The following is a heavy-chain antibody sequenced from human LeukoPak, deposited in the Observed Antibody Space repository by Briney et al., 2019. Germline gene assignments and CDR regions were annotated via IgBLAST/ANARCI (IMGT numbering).Heavy chain of an antibody. CDR1: GGSISSGGYY. CDR2: IYYSGST. V-gene: IGHV4-61*08. J-gene: IGHJ4*02. Sequence: SETLSLTCTVSGGSISSGGYYWSWIRQHRGKGLEWIGYIYYSGSTNYNPSLKSRVTISVDTSKNQFSLKLSSVTAADTAVYYCARESCSGGSCSLDYWGQGTLVTVSS. D-gene: IGHD2-15*01. CDR3: ARESCSGGSCSLDY.